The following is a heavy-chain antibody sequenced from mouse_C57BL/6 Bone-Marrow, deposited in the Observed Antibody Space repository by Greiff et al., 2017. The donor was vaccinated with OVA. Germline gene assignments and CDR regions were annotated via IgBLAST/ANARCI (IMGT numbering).Heavy chain of an antibody. CDR3: ARAHTNYGVDY. CDR1: GFTFSDYG. CDR2: ISSGSSTI. J-gene: IGHJ2*01. D-gene: IGHD2-5*01. Sequence: EVQLVESGGGLVKPGGSLKLSCAASGFTFSDYGMHWVRQAPEKGLEWVAYISSGSSTIYYADTVKGRFTISRDNAKNTLFLQMTSLRSEDTAMYYCARAHTNYGVDYWGQGTTLTVSS. V-gene: IGHV5-17*01.